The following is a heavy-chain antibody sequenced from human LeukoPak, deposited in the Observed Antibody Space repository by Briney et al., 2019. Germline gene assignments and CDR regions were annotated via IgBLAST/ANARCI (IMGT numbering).Heavy chain of an antibody. D-gene: IGHD6-13*01. CDR1: GFTFSSYS. CDR2: ISSSSDTI. J-gene: IGHJ4*02. Sequence: PGRSLRLSCAASGFTFSSYSMNWVRQAPGKGLEWVSYISSSSDTINYADSVKGRFTISRDNAKNSLYLQMNSLRAEDTAVYYCARCPYSGTWEMGDSWGQGTLVTVSS. V-gene: IGHV3-48*01. CDR3: ARCPYSGTWEMGDS.